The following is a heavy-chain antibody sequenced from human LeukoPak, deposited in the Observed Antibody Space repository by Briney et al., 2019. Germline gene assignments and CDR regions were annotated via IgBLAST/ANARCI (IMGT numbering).Heavy chain of an antibody. J-gene: IGHJ4*02. CDR1: GFIFSDYY. D-gene: IGHD3-22*01. CDR3: AKSASSGYYYIIDY. CDR2: ISSDGSTI. V-gene: IGHV3-11*01. Sequence: GGSLRLSCAASGFIFSDYYMSWIRQAPGKGLEWVSYISSDGSTIYYADSVKGRFTISRDNAKNTLYLQMNSLRAEDTAVYYCAKSASSGYYYIIDYWGQGTLVTVSS.